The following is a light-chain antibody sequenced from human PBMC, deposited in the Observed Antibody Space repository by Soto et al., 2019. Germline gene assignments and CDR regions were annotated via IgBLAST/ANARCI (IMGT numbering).Light chain of an antibody. CDR3: QKYNGPPPWT. J-gene: IGKJ1*01. Sequence: IQLTQSPSSLSTSVGDRVTITCRASQGISNYLAWYQQKPGKVPKLLIFAASTLQSGVPSRFSGSGSGTDFTLTISSLQHEDVAPYYCQKYNGPPPWTFGQGTKVDIK. V-gene: IGKV1-27*01. CDR2: AAS. CDR1: QGISNY.